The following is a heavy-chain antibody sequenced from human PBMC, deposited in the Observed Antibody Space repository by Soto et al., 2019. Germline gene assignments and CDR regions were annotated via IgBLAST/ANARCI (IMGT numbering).Heavy chain of an antibody. J-gene: IGHJ4*02. CDR1: GGSISSADYY. D-gene: IGHD6-19*01. CDR3: ARGASAVSNFDF. CDR2: IYYSGST. Sequence: QVQLQESGPGLVEPSQTLSLTCTVSGGSISSADYYWSWVRQHPGKGLQWIGYIYYSGSTYYNPSLRSRLTLSIDTSNNQFPLKLSSVTAADTAVYYCARGASAVSNFDFWGQGTLVTVSS. V-gene: IGHV4-31*03.